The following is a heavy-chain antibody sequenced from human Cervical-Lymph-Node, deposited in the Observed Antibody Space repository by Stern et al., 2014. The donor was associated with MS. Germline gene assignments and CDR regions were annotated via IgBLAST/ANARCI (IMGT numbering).Heavy chain of an antibody. Sequence: QMQLVQSGAEVKKPGSSVKVSCKASGGTFNVYAINWLRQAPGQGLEWMGGIIPVIGTANYAQNFQGRVTITADASTRTSSMQLSSLRSDDTAVYYCARDGRHTNNFGLDVWGQGTTVTVSS. J-gene: IGHJ6*02. CDR2: IIPVIGTA. CDR1: GGTFNVYA. V-gene: IGHV1-69*01. CDR3: ARDGRHTNNFGLDV.